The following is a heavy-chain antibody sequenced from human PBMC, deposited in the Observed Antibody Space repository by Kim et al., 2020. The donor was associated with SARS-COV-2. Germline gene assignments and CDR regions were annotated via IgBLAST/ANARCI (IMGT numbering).Heavy chain of an antibody. V-gene: IGHV3-66*01. J-gene: IGHJ4*02. CDR3: ARSPPRYSSSWYGDY. CDR2: IYSGGST. CDR1: GFTVSSNY. Sequence: GGSLRLSCAASGFTVSSNYMSWVRQAPGKGLEWVSVIYSGGSTYYADSVKGRFTISRDNSKNTLYLQMNSLRAEDTAVYYCARSPPRYSSSWYGDYWGQGTLVTVSS. D-gene: IGHD6-13*01.